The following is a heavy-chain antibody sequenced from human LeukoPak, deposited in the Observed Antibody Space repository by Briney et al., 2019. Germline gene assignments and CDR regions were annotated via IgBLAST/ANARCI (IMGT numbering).Heavy chain of an antibody. D-gene: IGHD3-3*02. CDR3: ARIRGTFYFYYYMDV. V-gene: IGHV4-39*07. CDR2: IYYSGST. CDR1: GGSIRNSDYY. J-gene: IGHJ6*03. Sequence: TSETLSLTCTVSGGSIRNSDYYWGWVRQPPGKGLEWIGTIYYSGSTYYNPSLKSRVTISVDTSKRQFSLKLSSMTAADTAVYYCARIRGTFYFYYYMDVWGKGTTVTVSS.